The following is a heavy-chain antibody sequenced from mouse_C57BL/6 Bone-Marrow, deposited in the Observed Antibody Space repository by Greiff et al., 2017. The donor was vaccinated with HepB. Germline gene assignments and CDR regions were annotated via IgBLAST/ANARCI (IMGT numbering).Heavy chain of an antibody. CDR1: GYTFTSYW. CDR2: IDPSDSYT. D-gene: IGHD1-1*01. CDR3: ARHSYPTNYGWFAY. V-gene: IGHV1-69*01. Sequence: QVHVKQPGAELVMPGASVKLSCKASGYTFTSYWMHWVKQRPGQGLEWIGEIDPSDSYTNYNQKFKGKSTLTVDKSSSTAYMHLSSLTSEDSAVYYCARHSYPTNYGWFAYWGQGTLVTVSA. J-gene: IGHJ3*01.